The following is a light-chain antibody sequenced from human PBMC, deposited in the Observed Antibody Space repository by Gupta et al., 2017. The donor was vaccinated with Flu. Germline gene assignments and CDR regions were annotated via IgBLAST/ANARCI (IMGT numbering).Light chain of an antibody. CDR1: SSDVGSYEH. Sequence: QSPLTQPASVSGSPGQSITISCVGSSSDVGSYEHVSWYQQYPGTAPKLLIYEVVKRPSGISARFSGSKSGNTASLTLSGLQTEDEADYYCCSYEGPFIQLVFGGGTKLTVL. CDR3: CSYEGPFIQLV. CDR2: EVV. J-gene: IGLJ2*01. V-gene: IGLV2-23*02.